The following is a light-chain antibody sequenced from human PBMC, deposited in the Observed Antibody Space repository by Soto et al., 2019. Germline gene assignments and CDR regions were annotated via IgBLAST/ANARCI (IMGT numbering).Light chain of an antibody. J-gene: IGKJ3*01. CDR3: LQHNSYPFT. Sequence: DIQMTQSPSSLSASVGDRVTITCRTSHDIRSDLGWFQQKPGKAPKRLIYAASTLQSGVPSRFSRSRSGTEFTLTISSLQPEDFATYYCLQHNSYPFTFGPGTKVDIK. V-gene: IGKV1-17*01. CDR1: HDIRSD. CDR2: AAS.